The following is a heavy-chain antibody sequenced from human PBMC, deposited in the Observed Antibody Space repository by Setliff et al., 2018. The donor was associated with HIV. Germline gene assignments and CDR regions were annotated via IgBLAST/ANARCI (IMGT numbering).Heavy chain of an antibody. D-gene: IGHD3-10*01. Sequence: SETLSLTCAVSGYSISSGYYWGWIRQPPGKGLEWIGSIYHSGSTYYNPSLKSQVTISVDTSKNQFSLKMDSVTAADTARYYCTRGGAKYASGNYLQFWGQGTLVTVSS. V-gene: IGHV4-38-2*01. CDR1: GYSISSGYY. CDR3: TRGGAKYASGNYLQF. J-gene: IGHJ1*01. CDR2: IYHSGST.